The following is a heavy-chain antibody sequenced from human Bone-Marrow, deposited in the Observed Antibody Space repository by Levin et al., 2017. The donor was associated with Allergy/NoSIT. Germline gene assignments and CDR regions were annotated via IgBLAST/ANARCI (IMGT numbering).Heavy chain of an antibody. CDR3: AREVAYDGPSDYSGMDV. Sequence: GSLRLSCTVSGGSISSSSYYWGWIRQPPGKGLEWIGTIYYSGTTYYNPSLKSLVTISIDMSKNQFSLKLSSVTAAATAEYYCAREVAYDGPSDYSGMDVWGQGTTVTVSS. J-gene: IGHJ6*02. CDR1: GGSISSSSYY. D-gene: IGHD5-12*01. V-gene: IGHV4-39*07. CDR2: IYYSGTT.